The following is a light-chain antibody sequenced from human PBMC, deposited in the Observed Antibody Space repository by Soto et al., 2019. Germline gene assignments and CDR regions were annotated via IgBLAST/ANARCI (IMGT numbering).Light chain of an antibody. CDR3: QQYDNLPPRLFT. CDR1: QVISNY. Sequence: DLQMTQSPSSLSASVGDRVTITCQASQVISNYLNWYQQKPGKAPKLLIYDASNLETGVPSRFSGSGSGTDFTFTISSLQPEDIATYYCQQYDNLPPRLFTFGPGTKVDIK. V-gene: IGKV1-33*01. J-gene: IGKJ3*01. CDR2: DAS.